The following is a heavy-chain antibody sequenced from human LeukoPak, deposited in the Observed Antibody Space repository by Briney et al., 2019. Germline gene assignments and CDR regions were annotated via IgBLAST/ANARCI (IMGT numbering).Heavy chain of an antibody. J-gene: IGHJ4*02. V-gene: IGHV3-21*01. D-gene: IGHD6-13*01. CDR2: ISSSGNYI. CDR3: ARDSIQQQLVLEDRGYPYYFEH. CDR1: RFTFRSYS. Sequence: GGSLRLSCAASRFTFRSYSMNWVRQAPPKGLEWVSSISSSGNYIYYADSVKGRLTISRDNAKNSLYLQMNSLRAEDTAVYYCARDSIQQQLVLEDRGYPYYFEHWGQGTLVTVSS.